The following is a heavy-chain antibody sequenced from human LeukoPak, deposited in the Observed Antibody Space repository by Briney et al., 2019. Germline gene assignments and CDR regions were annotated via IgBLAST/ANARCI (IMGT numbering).Heavy chain of an antibody. Sequence: GRSLRLSCAASGFTSSSYAMHWVRQAPGKGLEWVAVISYDGSNKYYADSVKGRFTISRDNSKNTLYLQMNSLRAEDTAVYYCARDLECRGTSCYETFDYWGQGTLVTVSS. CDR2: ISYDGSNK. CDR3: ARDLECRGTSCYETFDY. V-gene: IGHV3-30-3*01. J-gene: IGHJ4*02. CDR1: GFTSSSYA. D-gene: IGHD2-2*01.